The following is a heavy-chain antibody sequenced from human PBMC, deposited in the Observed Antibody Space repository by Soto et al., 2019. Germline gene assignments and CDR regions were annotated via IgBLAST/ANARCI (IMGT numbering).Heavy chain of an antibody. J-gene: IGHJ6*02. CDR2: ITRGTDGGST. V-gene: IGHV3-15*07. Sequence: GGSLRLSCAASGFTFSNARMHWFRQAPGKGLEWVGRITRGTDGGSTDYAAPVKGRFSISRDDPKSTVYLQMNTVKTDDTAVYYCATASVYTTYGMDVWGQGTMVTVSS. CDR1: GFTFSNAR. D-gene: IGHD1-1*01. CDR3: ATASVYTTYGMDV.